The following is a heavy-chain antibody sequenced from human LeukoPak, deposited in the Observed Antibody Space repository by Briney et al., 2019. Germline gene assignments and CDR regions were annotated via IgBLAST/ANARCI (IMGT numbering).Heavy chain of an antibody. CDR3: ARDEMRDLLNWFDP. D-gene: IGHD1-26*01. CDR2: INTNTGNP. CDR1: GYTFTSYA. V-gene: IGHV7-4-1*02. J-gene: IGHJ5*02. Sequence: ASVKVSCKASGYTFTSYAMNWVRQAPGQGLEWMGWINTNTGNPTYAQGFTGRFVFSLDTSVGTAYLQISSLKAEDTAVYYCARDEMRDLLNWFDPWGQGTLATVSS.